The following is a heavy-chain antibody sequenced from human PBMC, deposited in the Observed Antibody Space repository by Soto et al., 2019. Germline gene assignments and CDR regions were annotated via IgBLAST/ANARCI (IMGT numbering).Heavy chain of an antibody. Sequence: EVQLLESGGGLVQPGGSLRLSCAASGFTFSSFAMSWVRQAPGKGLEWDSAISGSGGSTYYADSVKGRFTISRDNSKNTLYLQMNSLRAEDTAVYYCEKSIWRITMFGAKWGSDDYLGQGTLFTVSS. CDR3: EKSIWRITMFGAKWGSDDY. D-gene: IGHD3-3*01. V-gene: IGHV3-23*01. CDR2: ISGSGGST. J-gene: IGHJ4*02. CDR1: GFTFSSFA.